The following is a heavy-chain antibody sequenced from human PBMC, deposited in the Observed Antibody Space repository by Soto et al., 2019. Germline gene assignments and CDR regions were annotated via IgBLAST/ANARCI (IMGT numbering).Heavy chain of an antibody. V-gene: IGHV3-23*01. J-gene: IGHJ4*02. CDR3: AKDRNYYESSFYDY. D-gene: IGHD3-22*01. CDR1: GFTFSSYG. CDR2: ISGSGGTT. Sequence: PGGSLRLSCAASGFTFSSYGMHWVRQAPGKGLEWVSVISGSGGTTHYTDSVKGRFTISRDNFKNTLYLQMNSLRAEDTAIYYCAKDRNYYESSFYDYWGQGALVTVSS.